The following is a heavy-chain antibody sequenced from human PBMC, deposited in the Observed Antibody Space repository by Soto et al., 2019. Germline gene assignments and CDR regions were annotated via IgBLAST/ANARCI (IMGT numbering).Heavy chain of an antibody. V-gene: IGHV3-30*18. CDR1: GFTFSSYG. Sequence: PRGSLRLSCAASGFTFSSYGMHWVRQAPGKGLEWVAVISYDGSNKYYADSVKGRFTISRDNSKNTLYLQMNSLRAEDTAVYYCAKDLGGVVPAATPGDYWGQGTLVTVSS. CDR3: AKDLGGVVPAATPGDY. CDR2: ISYDGSNK. D-gene: IGHD2-2*01. J-gene: IGHJ4*02.